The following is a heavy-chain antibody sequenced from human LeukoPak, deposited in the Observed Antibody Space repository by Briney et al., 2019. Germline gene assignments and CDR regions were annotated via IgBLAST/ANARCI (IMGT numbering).Heavy chain of an antibody. CDR1: DGSFVTDSYY. CDR3: ATIERLDMSTPLN. D-gene: IGHD5-24*01. V-gene: IGHV4-39*07. Sequence: SETLSLTCTVSDGSFVTDSYYWAWIRQPPGKGLEWIGSIYYSGSTYYNPSLRSRVTISVDTSKNQFSLKLSSVTAADTAVYYCATIERLDMSTPLNWGQGTLVTVSS. J-gene: IGHJ4*02. CDR2: IYYSGST.